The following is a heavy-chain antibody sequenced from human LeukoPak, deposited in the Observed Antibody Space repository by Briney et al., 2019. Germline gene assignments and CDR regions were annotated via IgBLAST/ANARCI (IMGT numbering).Heavy chain of an antibody. CDR3: ARDCFFPLCDEYYFDY. CDR1: GFTFSDYY. V-gene: IGHV3-11*01. D-gene: IGHD2-21*02. CDR2: ISSSGSTI. Sequence: PGGSLRLSCAASGFTFSDYYMSWIRQAPGKGLEWVSYISSSGSTIYYADSVKGRFTISRDNAKNSLYLQMNSLRAEDTAVYYCARDCFFPLCDEYYFDYWGQGTLVTVSS. J-gene: IGHJ4*02.